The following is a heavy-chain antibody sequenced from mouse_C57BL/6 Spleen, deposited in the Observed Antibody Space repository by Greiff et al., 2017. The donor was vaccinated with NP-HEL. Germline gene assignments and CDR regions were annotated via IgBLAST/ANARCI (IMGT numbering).Heavy chain of an antibody. CDR1: GYTFTDYE. D-gene: IGHD1-1*01. Sequence: VQLQQSGAELVRPGASVTLSCKASGYTFTDYEMHWVKQTPVHGLEWIGAIDPETGGTAYNQKFKGKAILTADKSSSTAYMELRSLTSEDSAVYYCTREVLRSYFDVWGTGTTVTVSS. V-gene: IGHV1-15*01. CDR3: TREVLRSYFDV. J-gene: IGHJ1*03. CDR2: IDPETGGT.